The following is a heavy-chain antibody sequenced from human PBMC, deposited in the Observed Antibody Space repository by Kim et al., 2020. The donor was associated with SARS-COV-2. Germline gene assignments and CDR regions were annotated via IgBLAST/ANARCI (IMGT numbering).Heavy chain of an antibody. J-gene: IGHJ4*02. CDR2: ISYSGNT. CDR1: GGSISSYY. Sequence: SETLSLTCTVSGGSISSYYWSWIRQPPGKGLDWIGYISYSGNTNYNPSLKSRVTISVDTSKSQFSLKLSSLTAADTAVYYCARFVGGWYADYWGQGILVTVSS. CDR3: ARFVGGWYADY. D-gene: IGHD6-19*01. V-gene: IGHV4-59*08.